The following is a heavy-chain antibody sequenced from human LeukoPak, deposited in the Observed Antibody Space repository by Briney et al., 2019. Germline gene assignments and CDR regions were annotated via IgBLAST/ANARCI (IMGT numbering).Heavy chain of an antibody. Sequence: GGSLRLSCAASGFTFSDYYMSWIRQAPGKGLEWVSYISSSGSTICYADSVKGRFTISRDNAKNSLYLQMNSLRAEDTAVYYCGRTYDSSGLYYYYYGMDVWGQGTTVTVSS. V-gene: IGHV3-11*01. D-gene: IGHD3-22*01. CDR3: GRTYDSSGLYYYYYGMDV. CDR2: ISSSGSTI. J-gene: IGHJ6*02. CDR1: GFTFSDYY.